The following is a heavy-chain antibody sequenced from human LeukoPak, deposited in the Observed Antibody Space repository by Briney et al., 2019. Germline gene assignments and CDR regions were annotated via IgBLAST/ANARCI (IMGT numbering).Heavy chain of an antibody. CDR2: ISSGGDII. D-gene: IGHD6-19*01. Sequence: GGSLRLSCAASGFTFTDHYMSWVRQAPGKGLEWVSYISSGGDIIYYADSVKGRFTISRDNAKNSLYLQMNSLRSEDTAVYYCARAYQYSSGWWGPVDAFDIWGQGTMVTVSS. CDR1: GFTFTDHY. CDR3: ARAYQYSSGWWGPVDAFDI. V-gene: IGHV3-11*01. J-gene: IGHJ3*02.